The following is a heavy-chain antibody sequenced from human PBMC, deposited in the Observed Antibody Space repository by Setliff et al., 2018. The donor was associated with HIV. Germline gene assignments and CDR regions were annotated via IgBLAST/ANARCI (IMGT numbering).Heavy chain of an antibody. J-gene: IGHJ4*02. D-gene: IGHD3-16*01. CDR1: GGSFSGNY. CDR2: INYSGTT. Sequence: SETLSLTCAIYGGSFSGNYWSWIRQPPGKGLEWIGEINYSGTTNHNPFLKSRVTISVDTSKKQFSLKLNSVTAADSAIYFCVRNSGWALGSWGQGILVTVSS. V-gene: IGHV4-34*01. CDR3: VRNSGWALGS.